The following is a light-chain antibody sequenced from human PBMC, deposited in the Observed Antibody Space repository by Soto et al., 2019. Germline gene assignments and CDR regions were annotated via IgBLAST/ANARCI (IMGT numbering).Light chain of an antibody. J-gene: IGKJ1*01. CDR1: QSVSSN. CDR2: GVS. CDR3: QQYNNWPPWT. V-gene: IGKV3-15*01. Sequence: EIVMTQSPATLSVSPGERATLSCRASQSVSSNLAWYQQKPGQAPRLLIYGVSTRDTGIPARFSGSGSGTEVTLTNSSLQSEDFAVSSCQQYNNWPPWTLGQGTKVEI.